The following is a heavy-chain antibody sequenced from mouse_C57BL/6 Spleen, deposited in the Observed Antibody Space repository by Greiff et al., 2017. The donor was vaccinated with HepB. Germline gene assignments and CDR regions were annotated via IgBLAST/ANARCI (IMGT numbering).Heavy chain of an antibody. Sequence: EVQLQQSGGGLVQPKGSLKLSCAASGFSFNTYAMNWVRQAPGKGLEWVARIRSKSNNYATYYADSVKDRFTISRDDSESMLYLQMNNLKTEDTAMYYCVRQNSNYYFDYWGQGTTLTVSS. CDR2: IRSKSNNYAT. J-gene: IGHJ2*01. CDR3: VRQNSNYYFDY. D-gene: IGHD2-5*01. CDR1: GFSFNTYA. V-gene: IGHV10-1*01.